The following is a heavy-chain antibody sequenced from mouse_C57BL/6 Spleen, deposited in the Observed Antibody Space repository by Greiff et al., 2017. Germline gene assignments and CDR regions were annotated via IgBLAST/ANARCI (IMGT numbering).Heavy chain of an antibody. D-gene: IGHD1-1*01. CDR2: IYPGDGDT. V-gene: IGHV1-82*01. CDR3: ARRRPTTVVATDWYFDV. CDR1: GYAFSSSW. Sequence: VQLQQSGPELVKPGASVKISCKASGYAFSSSWMNWVKQRPGKGLEWIGRIYPGDGDTNYNGMFKGKATLTADKSSSTAYMQLSSLTSEDSAVYFCARRRPTTVVATDWYFDVWGTGTTVTVSS. J-gene: IGHJ1*03.